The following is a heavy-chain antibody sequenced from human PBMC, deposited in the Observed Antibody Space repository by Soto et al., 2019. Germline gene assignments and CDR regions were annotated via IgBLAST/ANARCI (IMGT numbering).Heavy chain of an antibody. CDR2: ISEDGSNK. J-gene: IGHJ6*02. Sequence: PGGSLRLSCAASGFTFSSYGMHWVRQAPGKGLEWVAVISEDGSNKYYVDSVKGRFTISRHNSKNTLYLQMNSLRAEDTAVYYCAKASGGSRAEVVVGIKPMDVWGQGTTVTVSS. CDR1: GFTFSSYG. D-gene: IGHD2-15*01. V-gene: IGHV3-30*18. CDR3: AKASGGSRAEVVVGIKPMDV.